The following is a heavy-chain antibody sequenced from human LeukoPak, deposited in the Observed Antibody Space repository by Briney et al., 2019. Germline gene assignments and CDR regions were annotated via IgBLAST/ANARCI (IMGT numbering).Heavy chain of an antibody. CDR3: ASDREDTANLHYFDY. D-gene: IGHD5-18*01. J-gene: IGHJ4*02. V-gene: IGHV1-69*02. CDR1: GGTFSSYT. CDR2: IIPILGIA. Sequence: GSSVKVSCKASGGTFSSYTISWVRQAPGQGLEWMGRIIPILGIANYAQKFQSRVTITADKSTSTAYMELSSLRVEDTAVYYCASDREDTANLHYFDYWGQGTLVTVSS.